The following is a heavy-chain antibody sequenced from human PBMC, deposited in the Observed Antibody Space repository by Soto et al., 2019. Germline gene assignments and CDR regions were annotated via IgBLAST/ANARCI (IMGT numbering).Heavy chain of an antibody. D-gene: IGHD2-2*01. V-gene: IGHV4-31*03. CDR2: IYYSGST. CDR3: AGTVCSSASCYGYYYYGLDV. CDR1: GDSISSTNNY. J-gene: IGHJ6*02. Sequence: QVQLQESGPGLVKPSQTLSLTCTVSGDSISSTNNYWSWIRQHPGKGLEWIGYIYYSGSTYYNPSPKSRPAISVDTSKNQFSLKLSSVTAADTAVYYCAGTVCSSASCYGYYYYGLDVWGQGTTVTVSS.